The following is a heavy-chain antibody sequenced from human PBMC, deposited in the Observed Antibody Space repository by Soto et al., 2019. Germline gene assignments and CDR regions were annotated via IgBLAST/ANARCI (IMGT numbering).Heavy chain of an antibody. V-gene: IGHV3-23*01. D-gene: IGHD1-26*01. CDR2: ISGSGGST. CDR1: GFTFSNYA. CDR3: ANPAPTMESTIYSYYGMDV. Sequence: EVQLLESGGGLVQPGGSLRLSCAASGFTFSNYAMTWVRQAPGKGLEWVSAISGSGGSTYYADSVKGRFTISRDNSKNTLYLQMDSMRAEDTAVYYGANPAPTMESTIYSYYGMDVWGQGTTVTVSS. J-gene: IGHJ6*02.